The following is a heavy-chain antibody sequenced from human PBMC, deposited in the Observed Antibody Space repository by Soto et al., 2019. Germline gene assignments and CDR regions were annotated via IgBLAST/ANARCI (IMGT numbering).Heavy chain of an antibody. Sequence: SGPTLVKPTQTLTLTCTFSGFSLSTSGVGVGWIRQPPGKALEWLALIYWDDDKRYSPSLKSRLTITKDTSKNQVVLTMTNMDPVDTATYYCAHSLGTRRGSGWYYFDYWGQGTLVTVSS. D-gene: IGHD6-19*01. V-gene: IGHV2-5*02. CDR3: AHSLGTRRGSGWYYFDY. J-gene: IGHJ4*02. CDR2: IYWDDDK. CDR1: GFSLSTSGVG.